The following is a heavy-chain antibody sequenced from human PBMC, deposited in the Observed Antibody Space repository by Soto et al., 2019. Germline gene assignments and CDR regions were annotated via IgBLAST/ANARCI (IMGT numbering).Heavy chain of an antibody. CDR1: GFSLSTSGVG. J-gene: IGHJ4*02. Sequence: SGLRCEPTQTLTLTCTFSGFSLSTSGVGVGWIRQPPGKALEWLALIYWNDDKRYSPSLKSRLTITKDTSKNQVVLTMTNMDPVDTATYYCAHTEIWHSSSWSRLDQFDSWGQGTLVTVSS. CDR2: IYWNDDK. D-gene: IGHD6-13*01. CDR3: AHTEIWHSSSWSRLDQFDS. V-gene: IGHV2-5*01.